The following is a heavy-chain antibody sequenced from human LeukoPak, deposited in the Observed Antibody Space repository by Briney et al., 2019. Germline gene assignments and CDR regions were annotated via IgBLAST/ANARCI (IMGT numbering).Heavy chain of an antibody. CDR3: ARGGVEVVAATEAWFDP. Sequence: SETLSLTCTVSGGSISSYYWSWIRQPPGKGLEWMGYIYYSGSTNYNPSLKSRVTISVDTSKNQFSLKLSSVTAADTAVYYCARGGVEVVAATEAWFDPWGQGTLVTVSS. CDR2: IYYSGST. V-gene: IGHV4-59*01. CDR1: GGSISSYY. D-gene: IGHD2-15*01. J-gene: IGHJ5*02.